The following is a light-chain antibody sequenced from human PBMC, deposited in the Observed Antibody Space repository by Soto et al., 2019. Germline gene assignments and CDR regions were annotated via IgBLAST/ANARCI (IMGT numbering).Light chain of an antibody. CDR2: DAS. Sequence: EIVLTQSPGTLSLSPGEGGTLSCRASQSISSSYLAWYQQKPGQAPRLLIYDASTRATGIPARFSGSGSGTEFTLTISSLLSEDFAVYYCQQYDNLVTFGQGTKLEIK. CDR1: QSISSSY. V-gene: IGKV3D-7*01. J-gene: IGKJ2*01. CDR3: QQYDNLVT.